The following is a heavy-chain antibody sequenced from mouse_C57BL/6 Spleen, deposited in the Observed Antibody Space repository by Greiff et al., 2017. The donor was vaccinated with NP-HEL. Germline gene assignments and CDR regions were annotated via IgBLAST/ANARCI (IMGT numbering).Heavy chain of an antibody. J-gene: IGHJ3*01. CDR1: GYTFTSYW. CDR3: ARSGADRRFAY. CDR2: IDPSDSYT. V-gene: IGHV1-50*01. D-gene: IGHD4-1*01. Sequence: VQLQQSGAELVKPGASVKLSCKASGYTFTSYWMQWVKQRPGQGLEWIGEIDPSDSYTNYNQKFKGKATLTVDTSSSTAYMQLSSLTSEDSAVYYCARSGADRRFAYWGQGTLVTVSA.